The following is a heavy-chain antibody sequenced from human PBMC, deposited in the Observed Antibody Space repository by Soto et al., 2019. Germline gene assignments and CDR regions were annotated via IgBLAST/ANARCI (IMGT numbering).Heavy chain of an antibody. D-gene: IGHD6-6*01. Sequence: PGGSLRLSCAASGFTFSSYSMNWVRQAPGKGLEWVSSISSSSSYIYYADSVKGRFTISRDNAKNSLYLQMNSLRAEDTAVYYCARQFASVSYYYYGMDVGGQGTSVTAS. J-gene: IGHJ6*02. V-gene: IGHV3-21*01. CDR3: ARQFASVSYYYYGMDV. CDR1: GFTFSSYS. CDR2: ISSSSSYI.